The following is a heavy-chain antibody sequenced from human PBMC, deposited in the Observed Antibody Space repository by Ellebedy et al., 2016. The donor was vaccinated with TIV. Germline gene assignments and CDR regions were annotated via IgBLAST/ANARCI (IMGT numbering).Heavy chain of an antibody. V-gene: IGHV5-10-1*01. D-gene: IGHD4-17*01. J-gene: IGHJ5*02. CDR1: TYSITSYW. Sequence: PGGSLRLSCKGSTYSITSYWISRVRQMPGKGLEWMGRVDPNHSYTNYSPSFQGHITISADKSVNTVYLHWAALKESDTAMYYCALTPLPDYGDVSRTTWGQGTLLIVSS. CDR2: VDPNHSYT. CDR3: ALTPLPDYGDVSRTT.